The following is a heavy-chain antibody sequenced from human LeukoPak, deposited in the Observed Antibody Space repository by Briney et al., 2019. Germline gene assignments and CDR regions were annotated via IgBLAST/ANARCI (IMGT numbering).Heavy chain of an antibody. CDR3: AKDRSIGTYYTFDH. CDR2: ISASAAMT. V-gene: IGHV3-23*01. J-gene: IGHJ4*02. Sequence: GGSLGLSCAASGFTFNNYVMTWVRQAPGKGLEWVSSISASAAMTYYADSVRGRFTVSRDNSNNTLYLQMSSLTAADTAVYYCAKDRSIGTYYTFDHWGQGTLVTVSS. D-gene: IGHD1-26*01. CDR1: GFTFNNYV.